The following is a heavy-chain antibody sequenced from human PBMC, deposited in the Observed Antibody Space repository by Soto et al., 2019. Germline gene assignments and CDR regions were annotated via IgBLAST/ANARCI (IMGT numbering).Heavy chain of an antibody. V-gene: IGHV3-30*18. CDR1: GFTFSCCA. D-gene: IGHD3-22*01. CDR3: AKDTYYHDSSGYYIFDY. CDR2: ISYDGSNK. Sequence: GGSLRLSCAASGFTFSCCAVSWVRQAPGKGLDYVSIISYDGSNKNYADSVKGRFTISRDNSKNSVYLQMNSLRAEDTALYYCAKDTYYHDSSGYYIFDYWGQGTLVTVSS. J-gene: IGHJ4*02.